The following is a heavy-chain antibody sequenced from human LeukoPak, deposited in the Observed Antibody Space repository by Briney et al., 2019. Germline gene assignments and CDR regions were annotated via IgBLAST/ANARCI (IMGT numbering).Heavy chain of an antibody. J-gene: IGHJ4*02. CDR1: GYTFTSYG. Sequence: ASVKVSCKASGYTFTSYGISWVRQAPGQGLEWMGWISAYNGNTNYAQKLQGRVTMTTDTSTSTAYMELRSLRSDDTAVYYCARALSSWYSWGLWPYYFDYWGQGTLVTVSS. V-gene: IGHV1-18*01. D-gene: IGHD6-13*01. CDR2: ISAYNGNT. CDR3: ARALSSWYSWGLWPYYFDY.